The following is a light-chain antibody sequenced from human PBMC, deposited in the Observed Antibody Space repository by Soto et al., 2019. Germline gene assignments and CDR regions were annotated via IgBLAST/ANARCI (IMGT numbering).Light chain of an antibody. Sequence: DIVMTQSPGTVSLSAGETASLSCRASQNINNNLAWYQQKPGQAPRLLIYSASTRATDVPARFSGSGSGTDFTLTISNLQSEDFAVYYCQQYGSSPQTFGQGTKVEIK. CDR1: QNINNN. V-gene: IGKV3-15*01. J-gene: IGKJ1*01. CDR2: SAS. CDR3: QQYGSSPQT.